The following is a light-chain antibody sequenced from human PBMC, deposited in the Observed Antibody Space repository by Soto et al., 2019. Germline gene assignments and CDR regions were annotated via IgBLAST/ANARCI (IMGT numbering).Light chain of an antibody. CDR2: DAS. J-gene: IGKJ3*01. CDR1: QSVGSY. CDR3: XXLSXWPFT. V-gene: IGKV3-11*01. Sequence: EIVLTQSPATLSLSPGERATLSCRASQSVGSYLAWYQQKPGQAPRLLIYDASKRATGIPARFSGSGSGTDFTLTISSLEPXDFXLXXXXXLSXWPFTFGPGTKVDIK.